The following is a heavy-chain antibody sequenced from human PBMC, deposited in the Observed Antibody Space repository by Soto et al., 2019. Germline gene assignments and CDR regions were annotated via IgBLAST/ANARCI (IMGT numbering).Heavy chain of an antibody. Sequence: ASAKVSCKASGYTFISYGIIWVRQAPGQGIEWMGWINAYNGNTNRAKKLKGRDTKTPATSTSPAYMELRRLRSDDTAVYYCARPYGSGSFVGYSYYGMDVWGQGTTVTAP. CDR1: GYTFISYG. J-gene: IGHJ6*02. D-gene: IGHD3-10*01. V-gene: IGHV1-18*04. CDR3: ARPYGSGSFVGYSYYGMDV. CDR2: INAYNGNT.